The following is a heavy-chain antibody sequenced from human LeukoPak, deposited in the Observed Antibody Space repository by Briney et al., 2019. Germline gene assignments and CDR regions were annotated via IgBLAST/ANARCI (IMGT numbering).Heavy chain of an antibody. CDR3: AKEMGATGYYFDY. CDR1: GFTFSSLW. V-gene: IGHV3-7*03. J-gene: IGHJ4*02. D-gene: IGHD1-26*01. CDR2: IKPDGSDT. Sequence: PGGSLRLSCAASGFTFSSLWMGWLRQAPGKGQEWVANIKPDGSDTYYVDSVKGRFTISRDNSKNTLYLQMNSLRAEDTAVYYCAKEMGATGYYFDYWGQGTLVTVSS.